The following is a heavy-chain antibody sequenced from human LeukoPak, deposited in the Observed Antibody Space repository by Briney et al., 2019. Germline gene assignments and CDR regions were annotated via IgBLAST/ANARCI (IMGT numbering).Heavy chain of an antibody. CDR2: ISWDGGST. CDR3: RPSRCWFGGFDH. Sequence: GGSLRLSCAASGFTFDDYTMHWVRQAPGKGLEWVSLISWDGGSTYYADSVNGRFTISKDNSKNSLYLQMNSRRTEDTALYYCRPSRCWFGGFDHWGQGTLVSVSS. CDR1: GFTFDDYT. V-gene: IGHV3-43*01. D-gene: IGHD3-10*01. J-gene: IGHJ4*02.